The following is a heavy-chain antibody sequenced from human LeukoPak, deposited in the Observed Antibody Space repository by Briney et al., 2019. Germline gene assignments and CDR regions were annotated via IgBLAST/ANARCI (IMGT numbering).Heavy chain of an antibody. D-gene: IGHD6-13*01. Sequence: PGGSLRLSCAAPGFTFSSYAMSWVRQAPGKGLEWVSAISGSGGSTYYADSVKGRFTISRDNSKNTLYLQMNSLRAEDTAVYYCAKNRRSSSSWYFDYWGRGTLVTVSS. CDR1: GFTFSSYA. J-gene: IGHJ4*02. V-gene: IGHV3-23*01. CDR3: AKNRRSSSSWYFDY. CDR2: ISGSGGST.